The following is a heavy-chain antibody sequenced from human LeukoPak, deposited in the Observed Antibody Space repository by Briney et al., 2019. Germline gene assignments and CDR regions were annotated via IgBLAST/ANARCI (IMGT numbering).Heavy chain of an antibody. CDR2: IKSKTDGGTT. Sequence: PGGSLRLSCAASGFTFSNAWMSWVRQAPGKGLEWVGRIKSKTDGGTTDYAAPVKGRFTISRDDSKNTLYLQMNSLKTEDTAVYYCTTRGYSGYDLRDDWGQGTLVTVSS. CDR1: GFTFSNAW. J-gene: IGHJ4*02. V-gene: IGHV3-15*01. CDR3: TTRGYSGYDLRDD. D-gene: IGHD5-12*01.